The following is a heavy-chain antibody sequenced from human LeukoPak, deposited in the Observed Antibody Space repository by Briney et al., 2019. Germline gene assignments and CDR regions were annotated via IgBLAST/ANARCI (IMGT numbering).Heavy chain of an antibody. CDR2: IYHSGST. CDR1: GYSISSGYY. CDR3: ARHLLDIVVVPAALTPVNWFDP. D-gene: IGHD2-2*03. Sequence: PSETLSLTCAVSGYSISSGYYWGWIRQPPGKGLEWIGSIYHSGSTYYNPSLKSRVTISVDTSKNQFSLKLSSVTAADTAVYYCARHLLDIVVVPAALTPVNWFDPWGQGTPVTVSS. V-gene: IGHV4-38-2*01. J-gene: IGHJ5*02.